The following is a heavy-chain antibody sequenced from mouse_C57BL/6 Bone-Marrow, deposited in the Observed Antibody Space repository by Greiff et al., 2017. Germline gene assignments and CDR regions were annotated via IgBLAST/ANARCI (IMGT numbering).Heavy chain of an antibody. CDR2: ISDGGSYT. V-gene: IGHV5-4*01. D-gene: IGHD1-1*01. J-gene: IGHJ3*01. Sequence: EVQRVESGGGLVKPGGSLKLSCAASGFTFSSYAMSWVRQTPEKRLEWVATISDGGSYTYYPDNVKGRFTISRDNAKNNLYLQMSHLKSEDTAMYYCAKLYYYGSSLLFAYWGQGTLVTVSA. CDR1: GFTFSSYA. CDR3: AKLYYYGSSLLFAY.